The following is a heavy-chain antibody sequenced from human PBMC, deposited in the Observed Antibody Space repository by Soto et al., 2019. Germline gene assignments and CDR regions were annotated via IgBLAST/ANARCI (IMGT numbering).Heavy chain of an antibody. CDR2: IKSKTDGGTT. CDR1: GFTFSNAW. Sequence: PGGSLRLSCAASGFTFSNAWMIWVRHAPGKGLEWVGRIKSKTDGGTTDYAAPVKGRFTISRDDSKNTLYLQMNSLKTEDTAVYYCAKSTGMYYYDSSGYYHYDYWGQGP. D-gene: IGHD3-22*01. CDR3: AKSTGMYYYDSSGYYHYDY. J-gene: IGHJ4*02. V-gene: IGHV3-15*01.